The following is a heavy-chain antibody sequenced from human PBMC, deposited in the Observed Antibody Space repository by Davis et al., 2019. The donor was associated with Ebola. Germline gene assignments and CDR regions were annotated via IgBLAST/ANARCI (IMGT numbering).Heavy chain of an antibody. CDR2: IYHSGST. CDR3: ARVGYCSSTSCYYSNGMDV. J-gene: IGHJ6*02. V-gene: IGHV4-39*07. Sequence: SETLSLTCTVSGGSISSSSYYWSWIRQPPGKGLEWIGEIYHSGSTNYNPSLKSRVTISVDKSKNQFSLKLSSVTAADTAVYYCARVGYCSSTSCYYSNGMDVWGQGTTVTVSS. CDR1: GGSISSSSYY. D-gene: IGHD2-2*01.